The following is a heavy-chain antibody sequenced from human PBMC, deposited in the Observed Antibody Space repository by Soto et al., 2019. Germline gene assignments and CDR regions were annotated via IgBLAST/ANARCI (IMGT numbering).Heavy chain of an antibody. D-gene: IGHD3-3*01. V-gene: IGHV4-59*01. Sequence: ASETLSLTCTVSGGSISSYYWSWIRQPPGKGLEWIGYIYYSGSTNYNPSLKSRVTISVDTSKNQFSLKLSSVTAADTAVYYCARGDSHGVVIDYWGQGTLVTVSS. CDR2: IYYSGST. CDR3: ARGDSHGVVIDY. CDR1: GGSISSYY. J-gene: IGHJ4*02.